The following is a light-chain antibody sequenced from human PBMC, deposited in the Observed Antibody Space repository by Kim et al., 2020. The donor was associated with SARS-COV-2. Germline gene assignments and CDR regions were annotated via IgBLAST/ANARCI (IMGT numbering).Light chain of an antibody. CDR2: GAS. J-gene: IGKJ5*01. CDR1: QDIRND. Sequence: ASVGDRVTITCRASQDIRNDLGWYQQNPGRAPKRLIYGASSLQSGVPSRFSGSGSGTELTLAISSLQPEDFATYFCLQHRTYPITFGQGTRLEIK. CDR3: LQHRTYPIT. V-gene: IGKV1-17*01.